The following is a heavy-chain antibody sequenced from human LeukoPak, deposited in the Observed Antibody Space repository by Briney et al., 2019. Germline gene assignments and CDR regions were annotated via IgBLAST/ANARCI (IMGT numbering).Heavy chain of an antibody. J-gene: IGHJ4*02. V-gene: IGHV3-21*01. CDR1: GFTFSSYG. CDR2: ISSSSSYI. D-gene: IGHD3-3*01. Sequence: PGGSLRLSCAASGFTFSSYGMNWVRQAPGKGLEWVSSISSSSSYIYYADSVKGRFTISRDNAKNSLYLQMNSLRAEDTAVYYCASSDAPSSYYDFWSGYYQTADYWGQGTLVTVSS. CDR3: ASSDAPSSYYDFWSGYYQTADY.